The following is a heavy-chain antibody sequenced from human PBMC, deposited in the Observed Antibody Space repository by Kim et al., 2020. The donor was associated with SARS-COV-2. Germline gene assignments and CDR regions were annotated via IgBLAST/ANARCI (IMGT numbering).Heavy chain of an antibody. CDR2: ITSSADST. CDR1: GFAFSSYD. Sequence: GGSLRLSCAASGFAFSSYDMNWVRQAPGKGLEWISSITSSADSTYYADSVKGRFIITRDNAKNSLYLQMNSLRADDTALYFCMRGHYTPFWGQGTLVTVS. CDR3: MRGHYTPF. D-gene: IGHD2-2*02. V-gene: IGHV3-48*03. J-gene: IGHJ4*02.